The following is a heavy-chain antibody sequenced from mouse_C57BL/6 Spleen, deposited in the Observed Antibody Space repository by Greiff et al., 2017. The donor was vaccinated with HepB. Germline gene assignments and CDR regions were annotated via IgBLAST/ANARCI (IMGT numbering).Heavy chain of an antibody. CDR3: ARVYPYYFDY. CDR2: INPYNGGT. CDR1: GYTFTDYY. V-gene: IGHV1-19*01. D-gene: IGHD2-1*01. J-gene: IGHJ2*01. Sequence: EVQLQQSGPVLVKPGASVKMSCKASGYTFTDYYMNWVKQSHGKSLEWIGVINPYNGGTSYNQKFKGKATLTVDKSSSTAYMELNSLTSEDSAVYYCARVYPYYFDYWGKGTTLTVAS.